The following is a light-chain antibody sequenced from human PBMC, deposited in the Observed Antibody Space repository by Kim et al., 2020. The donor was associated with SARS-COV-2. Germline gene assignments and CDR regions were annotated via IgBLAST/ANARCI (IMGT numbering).Light chain of an antibody. CDR3: QQYNNWPWT. CDR1: QSVSSN. V-gene: IGKV3-15*01. CDR2: GAS. Sequence: VSAGERATRSCRASQSVSSNVAWYQQKPGQAPRLLIYGASTRATGIPARFSGTESGTEFTLTISSLQSEDFAVYYCQQYNNWPWTFGQGTKVDIK. J-gene: IGKJ1*01.